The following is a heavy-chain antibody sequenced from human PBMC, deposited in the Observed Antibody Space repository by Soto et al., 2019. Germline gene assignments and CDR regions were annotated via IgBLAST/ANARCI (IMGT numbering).Heavy chain of an antibody. CDR3: ARLAAAAGLYFDL. CDR1: GASVRSGSDY. J-gene: IGHJ4*02. Sequence: SETLSLTCSVSGASVRSGSDYWSWIRQPPGEGLEWIGYINYRGSTNYNPSLESRVASSIDTSKDHFSLKLSSVTAADTAVYYCARLAAAAGLYFDLWGQGTLVTVSS. CDR2: INYRGST. D-gene: IGHD6-13*01. V-gene: IGHV4-61*03.